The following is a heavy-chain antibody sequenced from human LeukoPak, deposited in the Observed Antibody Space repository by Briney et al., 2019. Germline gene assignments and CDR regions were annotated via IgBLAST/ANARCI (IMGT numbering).Heavy chain of an antibody. D-gene: IGHD1-26*01. V-gene: IGHV3-23*01. J-gene: IGHJ4*02. CDR3: AKDLRSYPFDY. CDR2: IRGSGGST. Sequence: GGSLRLSCAASGFTFTSYPMSWVRQAPGKGLEWVSAIRGSGGSTYYADSVKGRFTISRDISKNTLYLQMNSLRAEDTAVYYCAKDLRSYPFDYWGQGTLVTVSS. CDR1: GFTFTSYP.